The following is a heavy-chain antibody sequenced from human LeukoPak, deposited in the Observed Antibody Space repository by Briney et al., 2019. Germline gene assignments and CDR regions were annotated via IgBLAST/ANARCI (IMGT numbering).Heavy chain of an antibody. CDR3: ARQTIAVGGTGGFDI. CDR1: EYSFTRYW. V-gene: IGHV5-51*01. J-gene: IGHJ3*02. CDR2: IYPGDSET. D-gene: IGHD6-19*01. Sequence: RGESLKISCKGSEYSFTRYWIGWVRRMPGKGLEWMGIIYPGDSETRYSPSFQGQVTISVDKSISTAYLQWSSLKASDTAMYYCARQTIAVGGTGGFDIWGQGTMVTVSS.